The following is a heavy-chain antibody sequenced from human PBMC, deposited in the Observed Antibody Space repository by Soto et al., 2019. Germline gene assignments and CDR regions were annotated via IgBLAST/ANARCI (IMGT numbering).Heavy chain of an antibody. V-gene: IGHV3-30*18. CDR3: AKDLLSSGSYYVDY. D-gene: IGHD6-19*01. CDR2: ISYDGSNK. CDR1: GFTFSAYG. Sequence: ESVGGVVQPGRSLRLSCAASGFTFSAYGIHWVRQAPGKGLEWVAVISYDGSNKYYADSVKGRFTISRDNSKNTLYLQMNSLRAEDTAVYYCAKDLLSSGSYYVDYWGQGILVTVSS. J-gene: IGHJ4*02.